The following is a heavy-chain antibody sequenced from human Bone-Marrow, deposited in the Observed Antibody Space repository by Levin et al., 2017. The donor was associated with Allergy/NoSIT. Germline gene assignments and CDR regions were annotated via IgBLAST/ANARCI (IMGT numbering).Heavy chain of an antibody. CDR3: ARDVFNGVYNY. CDR2: ISTSGSIM. J-gene: IGHJ4*02. D-gene: IGHD3-10*01. Sequence: GGSLRLSCAASGFTFSDYYMSWVRQAPGKGLEWVAYISTSGSIMYYADPVKGRFTISRDNANNLLFLHLSSLRAEDAAVYYCARDVFNGVYNYWGQGTLVTVSS. CDR1: GFTFSDYY. V-gene: IGHV3-11*01.